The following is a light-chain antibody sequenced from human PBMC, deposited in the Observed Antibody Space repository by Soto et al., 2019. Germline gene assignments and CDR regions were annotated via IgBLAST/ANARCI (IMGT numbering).Light chain of an antibody. CDR3: QQYNSYLST. J-gene: IGKJ1*01. Sequence: VIWMTQSPSLLSASTGDRVTISCRMSQGISSYLDWYQQKPGKAPKLLIYKASSLESGVPSRFRGSGSGTEFTLTISSLQPDDFETYYCQQYNSYLSTFGQGTKVDIK. CDR2: KAS. CDR1: QGISSY. V-gene: IGKV1D-8*03.